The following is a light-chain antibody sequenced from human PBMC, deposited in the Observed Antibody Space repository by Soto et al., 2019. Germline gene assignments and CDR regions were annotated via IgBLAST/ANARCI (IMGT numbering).Light chain of an antibody. CDR2: HAS. J-gene: IGKJ1*01. CDR3: QQYNNWPPWT. V-gene: IGKV3-15*01. Sequence: DIVLTQSPATLSLSPGERATLSCWASQSVSTYLAWYQQKPGQAPRLLIYHASTRATGIPARFSGSGSGTEFTLTISSLQSEDFAVYYCQQYNNWPPWTFGQGTKVDIK. CDR1: QSVSTY.